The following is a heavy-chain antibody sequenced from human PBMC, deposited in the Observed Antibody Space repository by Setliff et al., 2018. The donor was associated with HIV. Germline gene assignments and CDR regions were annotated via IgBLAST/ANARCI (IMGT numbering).Heavy chain of an antibody. D-gene: IGHD3-9*01. Sequence: SVKVSCKTSGGTFSSYAISWVRQAPGQGLEWMGGIIPILGKTNYAQKFQGRVTITADKSTTTAFMDLSGLRSEDTAVYYCAENRSPSIFSAPTNAFDIWGQGTMVTVSS. CDR1: GGTFSSYA. CDR3: AENRSPSIFSAPTNAFDI. CDR2: IIPILGKT. J-gene: IGHJ3*02. V-gene: IGHV1-69*10.